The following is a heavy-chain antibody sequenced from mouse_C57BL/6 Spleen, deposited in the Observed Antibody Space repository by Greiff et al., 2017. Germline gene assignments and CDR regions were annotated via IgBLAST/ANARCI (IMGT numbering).Heavy chain of an antibody. CDR1: GFTFSSYA. J-gene: IGHJ1*03. V-gene: IGHV5-9-1*02. D-gene: IGHD1-1*01. Sequence: EVQGVESGEGLVKPGGSLKLSCAASGFTFSSYAMSWVRQTPEKRLEWVAYISSGGGYIYYADTVKGRFTISRDNARNTLYLQMSSLKSEDTAMYYWTRVGYYYGSSPWYFDVWGTGTTVTVSS. CDR2: ISSGGGYI. CDR3: TRVGYYYGSSPWYFDV.